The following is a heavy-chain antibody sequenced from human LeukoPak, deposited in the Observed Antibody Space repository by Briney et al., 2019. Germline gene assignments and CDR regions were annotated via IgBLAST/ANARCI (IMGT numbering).Heavy chain of an antibody. D-gene: IGHD4-23*01. CDR2: IYTSGST. Sequence: PSETLSLTCTVSGGSISSLNYHWTWIRQPAGKGLELIGRIYTSGSTNYSPSFKSRVTISIDTSKNQFSLKLSSVTAADTAVYYCARDPGGGGPASWGPGTLVTVSS. CDR1: GGSISSLNYH. V-gene: IGHV4-61*02. CDR3: ARDPGGGGPAS. J-gene: IGHJ5*02.